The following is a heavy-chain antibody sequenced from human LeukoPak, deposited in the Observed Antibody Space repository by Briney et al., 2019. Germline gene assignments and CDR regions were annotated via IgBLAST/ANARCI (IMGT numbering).Heavy chain of an antibody. CDR2: ISYDGNNK. J-gene: IGHJ6*02. D-gene: IGHD3-3*01. Sequence: PGGSLRLSCAASGFTFSSYAMHWVRQAPGKGLEWVAVISYDGNNKYYADSVKGRFTIPRHNSKNTLYLQMNSLRAEDTAVYYCARGITIFGVALYGMDVWGQGTTVTVSS. CDR3: ARGITIFGVALYGMDV. V-gene: IGHV3-30-3*01. CDR1: GFTFSSYA.